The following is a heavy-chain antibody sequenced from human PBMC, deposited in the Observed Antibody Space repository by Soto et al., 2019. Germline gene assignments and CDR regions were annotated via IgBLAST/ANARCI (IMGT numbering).Heavy chain of an antibody. J-gene: IGHJ4*02. V-gene: IGHV3-11*01. Sequence: QVQLVESGGGLVKPGGSLTLSCAASGFTFSDYYMSWIRQAPGKGLEWVSYISHSGTTIYYADSVKDRFTISRDNAKNSLYLQMNSLRAEDTAVYYCARFARYGDYGESFDSWGQGTLVTVSS. D-gene: IGHD4-17*01. CDR2: ISHSGTTI. CDR3: ARFARYGDYGESFDS. CDR1: GFTFSDYY.